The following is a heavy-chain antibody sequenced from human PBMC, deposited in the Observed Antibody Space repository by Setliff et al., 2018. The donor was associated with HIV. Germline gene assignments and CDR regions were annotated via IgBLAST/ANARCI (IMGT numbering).Heavy chain of an antibody. CDR1: AASIRSHY. V-gene: IGHV4-59*11. Sequence: SETLSLTCTVSAASIRSHYWSWIRQSPGKGLEWIGNFYYTGSTDYNPSLESRVSISVDLSKNQFSLKLNSVTVADTAVYYCARTKGGSKHGSFWDSWGQGILVTVSS. CDR3: ARTKGGSKHGSFWDS. CDR2: FYYTGST. D-gene: IGHD3-10*01. J-gene: IGHJ5*02.